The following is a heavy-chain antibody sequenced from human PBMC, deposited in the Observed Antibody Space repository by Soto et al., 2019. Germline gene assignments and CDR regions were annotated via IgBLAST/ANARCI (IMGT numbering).Heavy chain of an antibody. CDR1: AYTFTSHG. CDR2: ISGYNGNT. J-gene: IGHJ4*02. V-gene: IGHV1-18*04. CDR3: ARDKVEMATIFDY. Sequence: ASVKVSCKASAYTFTSHGISWLRQAPGQGLEWMGWISGYNGNTKYAQKIQGRVTMTTDTSTSTAYMELRSLRSDDTAVYYCARDKVEMATIFDYWGQGTLVTVSS. D-gene: IGHD5-12*01.